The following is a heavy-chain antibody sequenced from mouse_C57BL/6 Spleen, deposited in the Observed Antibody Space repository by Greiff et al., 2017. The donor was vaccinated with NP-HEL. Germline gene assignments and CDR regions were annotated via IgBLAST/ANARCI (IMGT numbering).Heavy chain of an antibody. CDR2: IDPSDSYT. D-gene: IGHD2-1*01. V-gene: IGHV1-69*01. CDR1: GYTFTSYW. Sequence: QVQLKQPGAELVMPGASVKLSCKASGYTFTSYWMHWVKQRPGQGLEWIGEIDPSDSYTNYNQKFKGKSTLTVDKSSSTAYMQLSSLTSEDSAVYYCARQGIYYAYFVYWGQGTTLTVSS. J-gene: IGHJ2*01. CDR3: ARQGIYYAYFVY.